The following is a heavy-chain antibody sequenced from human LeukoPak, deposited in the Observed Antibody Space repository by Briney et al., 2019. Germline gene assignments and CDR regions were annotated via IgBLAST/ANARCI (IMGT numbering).Heavy chain of an antibody. CDR1: GGSISSTTYY. Sequence: PSETLSLSCTVSGGSISSTTYYWGWIRQPPGKGLEWIGSIYYSMSTYYNPSLKSRVTISVDTSKNQFSLKLSSVTAADTAVYYCASLRRTRSDYWGQGTLVTVSS. J-gene: IGHJ4*02. CDR3: ASLRRTRSDY. D-gene: IGHD1-14*01. CDR2: IYYSMST. V-gene: IGHV4-39*01.